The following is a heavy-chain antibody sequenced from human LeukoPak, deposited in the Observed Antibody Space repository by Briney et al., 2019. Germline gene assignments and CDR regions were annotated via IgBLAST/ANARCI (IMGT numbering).Heavy chain of an antibody. D-gene: IGHD6-13*01. J-gene: IGHJ4*02. CDR1: GFTFSDYY. Sequence: PGGSLRLSCAASGFTFSDYYMSWIRQAPGKGLEWVSVIYSGGSTYYADSVKGRFTISRDNSKNTLYLQMNSLRAEDTAVYYCARGVRIAAAAGDYFDYWGQGTLVTVSS. V-gene: IGHV3-66*01. CDR2: IYSGGST. CDR3: ARGVRIAAAAGDYFDY.